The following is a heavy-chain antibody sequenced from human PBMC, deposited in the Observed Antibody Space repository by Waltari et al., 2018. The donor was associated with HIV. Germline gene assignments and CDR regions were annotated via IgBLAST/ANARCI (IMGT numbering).Heavy chain of an antibody. CDR1: GYSISSGYY. CDR2: IYHSGST. CDR3: ARATNYDFWSGYPQEPFDY. V-gene: IGHV4-38-2*02. J-gene: IGHJ4*02. Sequence: QVQLQESGPGLVKPSETLSLTCTVSGYSISSGYYWGWIRQLPGKGLEWIGSIYHSGSTYYNPSLKSRVTISVDTSKNQFSLKLSSVTAADTAVYYCARATNYDFWSGYPQEPFDYWGQGTLVTVSS. D-gene: IGHD3-3*01.